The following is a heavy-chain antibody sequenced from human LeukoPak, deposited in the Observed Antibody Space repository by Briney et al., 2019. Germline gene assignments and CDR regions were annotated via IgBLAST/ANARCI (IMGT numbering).Heavy chain of an antibody. CDR1: GGSISSYY. J-gene: IGHJ4*02. CDR2: IYYSGST. V-gene: IGHV4-59*01. CDR3: ARGGYSYGYDDNFDY. D-gene: IGHD5-18*01. Sequence: SETLSLTCTVSGGSISSYYRSWLRQPPGKGLEWVGYIYYSGSTNYNPSLKSRVTISVDTAKNQFSLKLSSVTAADTAVYYCARGGYSYGYDDNFDYWGQGTLVTVSS.